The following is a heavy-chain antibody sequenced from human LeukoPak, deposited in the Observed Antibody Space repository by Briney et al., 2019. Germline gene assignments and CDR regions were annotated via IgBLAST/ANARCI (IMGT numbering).Heavy chain of an antibody. CDR3: ARDLAFWGDSDAFDI. CDR1: GYIFSSYD. J-gene: IGHJ3*02. D-gene: IGHD3-16*01. V-gene: IGHV1-8*01. Sequence: GASVKVSCKASGYIFSSYDINWVRQAPGQGLEWMGWMNPNSGNTGYAQKFQGRVTMTRSTSISTAYMELSRLRSDDTAVYYCARDLAFWGDSDAFDIWGQGTMVTVSS. CDR2: MNPNSGNT.